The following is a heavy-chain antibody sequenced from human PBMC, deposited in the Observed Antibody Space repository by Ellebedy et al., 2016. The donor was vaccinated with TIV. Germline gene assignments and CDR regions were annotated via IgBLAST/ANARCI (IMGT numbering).Heavy chain of an antibody. CDR1: GFTFSSYA. Sequence: GESLKISXSASGFTFSSYAMHWVRQAPGKGLEWVAVIWYDGSNKYYADSVKGRFTISRDNSKNTLYLQMNSLRAEDTAVYYCARDHEGGSSPSGLFDYWGQGTLVTVSS. D-gene: IGHD1-26*01. V-gene: IGHV3-33*08. CDR3: ARDHEGGSSPSGLFDY. CDR2: IWYDGSNK. J-gene: IGHJ4*02.